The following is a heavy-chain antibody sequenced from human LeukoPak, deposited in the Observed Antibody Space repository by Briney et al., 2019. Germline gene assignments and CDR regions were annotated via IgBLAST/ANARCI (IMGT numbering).Heavy chain of an antibody. Sequence: PGGSLRLSYAASGFTFSSYGMHWVRQAPGKGLEWVSSINNVASHIYYAHSVKGRFTISRDNAKNSLYLQMNSLSDEDTAVYYCARDPTQYLRYGHFDYWGQGTLVTISS. D-gene: IGHD5/OR15-5a*01. V-gene: IGHV3-21*01. CDR2: INNVASHI. CDR1: GFTFSSYG. J-gene: IGHJ4*02. CDR3: ARDPTQYLRYGHFDY.